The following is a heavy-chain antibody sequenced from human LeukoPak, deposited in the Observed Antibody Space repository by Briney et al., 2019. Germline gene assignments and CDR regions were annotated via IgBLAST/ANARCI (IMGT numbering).Heavy chain of an antibody. CDR3: ARATVTRWFDP. D-gene: IGHD4-17*01. J-gene: IGHJ5*02. CDR2: IYSGGST. Sequence: SGGSLRLSCVASRIIVSSNYMTWVRQAPGKGLEWVSVIYSGGSTYYADSVKGRFTISRDNSKNTLYLQMNNLRVEDTAVYYCARATVTRWFDPWGQGTLVTVSS. CDR1: RIIVSSNY. V-gene: IGHV3-66*01.